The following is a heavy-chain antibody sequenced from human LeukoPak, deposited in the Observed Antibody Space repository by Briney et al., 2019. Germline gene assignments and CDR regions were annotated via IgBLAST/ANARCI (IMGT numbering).Heavy chain of an antibody. CDR2: ISSNGGST. CDR1: GFTFSSYA. CDR3: ARQHAKYCSGGSCYQGRAFDI. D-gene: IGHD2-15*01. J-gene: IGHJ3*02. V-gene: IGHV3-64*01. Sequence: PGGSLRLSCAASGFTFSSYAMHWVRQAPGKGLEYVSAISSNGGSTYYANSVKSRFTISRDNSKNTLYLQMGSLRAEDMAVYYCARQHAKYCSGGSCYQGRAFDIWGQGTMVTVSS.